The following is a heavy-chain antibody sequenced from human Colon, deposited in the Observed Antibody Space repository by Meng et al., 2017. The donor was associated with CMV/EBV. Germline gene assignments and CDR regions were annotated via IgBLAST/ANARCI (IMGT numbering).Heavy chain of an antibody. D-gene: IGHD3-10*01. Sequence: GGSLRLSCAASGYTFSNYWMHWVRQAPGKGLVWVARINSDGSKTSYPDAVKGRFTISRDNARNSVYLQMNSLRADDTAVYYCARDQLARGVKPAGGLDVWGQGTTVTVSS. V-gene: IGHV3-74*01. J-gene: IGHJ6*02. CDR1: GYTFSNYW. CDR3: ARDQLARGVKPAGGLDV. CDR2: INSDGSKT.